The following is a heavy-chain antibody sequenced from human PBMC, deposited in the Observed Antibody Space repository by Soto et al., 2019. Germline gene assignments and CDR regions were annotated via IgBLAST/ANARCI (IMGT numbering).Heavy chain of an antibody. Sequence: EVQLVESGGGLVQPGGSLRLSCAASGFTFSSYSMNWVRQAPGKGLEWVSYISSSSSTIYYADSVKGRFTISRDNAKNSLYLQLNRLRDEDTAVYYCATELALINWFAPWGQETLVTVSS. CDR2: ISSSSSTI. V-gene: IGHV3-48*02. J-gene: IGHJ5*02. CDR1: GFTFSSYS. D-gene: IGHD1-1*01. CDR3: ATELALINWFAP.